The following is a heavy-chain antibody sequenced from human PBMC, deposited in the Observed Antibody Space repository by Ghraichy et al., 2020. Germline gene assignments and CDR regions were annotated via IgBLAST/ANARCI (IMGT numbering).Heavy chain of an antibody. CDR3: ARDGSGYSSW. V-gene: IGHV3-7*01. D-gene: IGHD6-13*01. CDR2: IGPDGREK. J-gene: IGHJ4*02. CDR1: GFTISGYW. Sequence: GGSLRLSCAASGFTISGYWMSWLRQAPGKGLEWVINIGPDGREKYCLDSVKGRFTISRDNAKNSLYLQMSSLRVEDTALYYCARDGSGYSSWWGQGTLVTVSS.